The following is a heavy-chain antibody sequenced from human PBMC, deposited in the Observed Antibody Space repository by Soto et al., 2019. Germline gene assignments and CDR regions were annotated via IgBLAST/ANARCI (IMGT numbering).Heavy chain of an antibody. D-gene: IGHD2-8*02. CDR1: GDSSSTYY. J-gene: IGHJ5*02. CDR2: INYSGRS. Sequence: QVQLQESGPGLVKSSETLSLTCSVSGDSSSTYYWGWIRQPPGKGLEWIGYINYSGRSNHNPALKRRLSISVDASKNTVSLKLTSVTAADTAVYYCARSYCADSVSCNWFDPWGQGTLVVVSS. V-gene: IGHV4-59*01. CDR3: ARSYCADSVSCNWFDP.